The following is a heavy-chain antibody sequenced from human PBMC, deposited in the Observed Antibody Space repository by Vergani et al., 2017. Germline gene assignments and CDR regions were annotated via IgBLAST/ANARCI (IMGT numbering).Heavy chain of an antibody. J-gene: IGHJ6*02. Sequence: QVQLVQSGAEVKKPGSSVKVSCKASGGTFSSYAFSWVRQAPGQGLEWMGGIIPIFGTANYAQKFQGRVTITADESTSTAYMELSSLRSEDTAVYYCASLEYYYGSGIHYYYGMDVWGQGTTVTVSS. V-gene: IGHV1-69*01. D-gene: IGHD3-10*01. CDR3: ASLEYYYGSGIHYYYGMDV. CDR2: IIPIFGTA. CDR1: GGTFSSYA.